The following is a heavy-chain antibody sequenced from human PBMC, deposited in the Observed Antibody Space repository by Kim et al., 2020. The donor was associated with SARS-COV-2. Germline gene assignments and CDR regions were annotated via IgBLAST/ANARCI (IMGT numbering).Heavy chain of an antibody. CDR2: ISGSGGST. J-gene: IGHJ5*02. V-gene: IGHV3-23*01. Sequence: GGSLRLSCAASGFTFSSYAMSWVRQAPGKGLEWVSAISGSGGSTYYADSVKGRFTISRDNSKNTLYLQMNSLRAEDTAVYYCANWMESGYDQQNNWFDPWGQGTLVTVSS. CDR1: GFTFSSYA. CDR3: ANWMESGYDQQNNWFDP. D-gene: IGHD5-12*01.